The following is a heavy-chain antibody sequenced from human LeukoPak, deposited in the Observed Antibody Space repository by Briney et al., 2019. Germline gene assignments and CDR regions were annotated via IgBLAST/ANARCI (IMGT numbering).Heavy chain of an antibody. Sequence: SETLSLTCTVSGGSISSYYWSWIRQPPGKGLEWIGYIYYSGSTNYNPSLKSRVTISVDTSKNQFSLKLSSVTAADTAVYYCARIYYDSSGYYSGAFDIWGQGTMVTVSS. CDR2: IYYSGST. D-gene: IGHD3-22*01. V-gene: IGHV4-59*12. J-gene: IGHJ3*02. CDR3: ARIYYDSSGYYSGAFDI. CDR1: GGSISSYY.